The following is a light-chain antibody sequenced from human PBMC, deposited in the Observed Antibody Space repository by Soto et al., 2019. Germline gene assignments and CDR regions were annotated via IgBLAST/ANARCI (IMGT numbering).Light chain of an antibody. J-gene: IGLJ3*02. V-gene: IGLV2-14*03. CDR1: NSDVGAYNY. Sequence: QSALTQPVSVSGSPGQSVTISCSGINSDVGAYNYVSWFQHHPGKAPKLIIYDVNNRPSGVSYRFSGSKSGTTASLTISGLQADYEGDYYCNSYTTDSTWVFGGGTKVTVL. CDR3: NSYTTDSTWV. CDR2: DVN.